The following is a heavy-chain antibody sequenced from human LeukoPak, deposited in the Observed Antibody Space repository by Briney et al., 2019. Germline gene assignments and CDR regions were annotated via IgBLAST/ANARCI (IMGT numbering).Heavy chain of an antibody. CDR1: GGSISSSSYY. Sequence: SETLSLTCTVSGGSISSSSYYWGWIRQPPGKGLEWIGSIYYSGSTNYNPSLKSRVTISVDTSKNQFSLKLSSVTAADTAVYYCARVGDFDLNAFDYWGQGTLVTVSS. CDR2: IYYSGST. CDR3: ARVGDFDLNAFDY. J-gene: IGHJ4*02. D-gene: IGHD3-9*01. V-gene: IGHV4-39*07.